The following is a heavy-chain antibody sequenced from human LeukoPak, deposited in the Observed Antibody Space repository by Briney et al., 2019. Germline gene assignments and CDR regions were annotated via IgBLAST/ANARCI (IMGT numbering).Heavy chain of an antibody. CDR3: AKDREDCSGGSCYGEFDY. Sequence: PGGSLRLSFAASGFIFSSYAMSWVRQAPGKGLEWVSAISGSGGSTYYADSVKGRFTISRDNSKNTLYLQMNSLRAEDTAVYYCAKDREDCSGGSCYGEFDYWGQGTLVTVSS. CDR2: ISGSGGST. J-gene: IGHJ4*02. V-gene: IGHV3-23*01. D-gene: IGHD2-15*01. CDR1: GFIFSSYA.